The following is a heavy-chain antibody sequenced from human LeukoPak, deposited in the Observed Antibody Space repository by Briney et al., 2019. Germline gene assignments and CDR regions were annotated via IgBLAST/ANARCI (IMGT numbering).Heavy chain of an antibody. CDR1: GFTVSSNY. D-gene: IGHD3-9*01. J-gene: IGHJ4*02. CDR3: AREGTHYDILTGYPNYDY. Sequence: GGSLRLSCAASGFTVSSNYMSWVRQAPGKGLEWVSIIYSGGSTYYADSVKGRFTISRDNSKNTLYLQMNSLRAEDTAVYYCAREGTHYDILTGYPNYDYWGQGTLVTVSS. CDR2: IYSGGST. V-gene: IGHV3-53*01.